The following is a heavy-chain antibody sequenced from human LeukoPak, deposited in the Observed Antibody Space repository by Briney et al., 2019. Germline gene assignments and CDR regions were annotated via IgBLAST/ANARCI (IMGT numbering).Heavy chain of an antibody. CDR2: INERGSET. CDR3: AKDYSFSNFN. Sequence: GGSLRLSCAASGFMFPNHWMTWVRQAPGKGLEWVANINERGSETYYADYVKGRFTISRDNTKKSLFLQLNRLSVEDTAMYYCAKDYSFSNFNWGQGTLVTVSS. J-gene: IGHJ4*02. CDR1: GFMFPNHW. V-gene: IGHV3-7*01. D-gene: IGHD2-15*01.